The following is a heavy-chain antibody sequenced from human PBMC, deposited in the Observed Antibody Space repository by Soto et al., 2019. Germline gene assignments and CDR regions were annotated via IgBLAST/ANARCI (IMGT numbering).Heavy chain of an antibody. V-gene: IGHV3-74*01. J-gene: IGHJ4*02. CDR3: ARGGVGRYCRSTSCYTWVFDY. Sequence: EVQLVESGGGLVQPGGSLRLSCAASGFTFSSYWMHWVRQAPGKGLVWVSRINSDGSSTSYADSVKGRFTISRDNAKNTLYLQMNSMRAEDRAVYYCARGGVGRYCRSTSCYTWVFDYWGQGTLVTVSS. CDR1: GFTFSSYW. D-gene: IGHD2-2*02. CDR2: INSDGSST.